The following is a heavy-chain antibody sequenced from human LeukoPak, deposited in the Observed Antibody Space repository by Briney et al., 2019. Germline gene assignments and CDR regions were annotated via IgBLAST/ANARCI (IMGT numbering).Heavy chain of an antibody. CDR1: GGSISSYY. J-gene: IGHJ5*02. CDR2: IYYSGST. V-gene: IGHV4-59*01. CDR3: ARGRGVAAAGMYNWFDP. D-gene: IGHD6-13*01. Sequence: SETLSLTCTVSGGSISSYYWSWIRQPPGKGLEWIGYIYYSGSTNYNPSLKSRVTTSVDTSKNQFSLKLSSVTAADTAVYYCARGRGVAAAGMYNWFDPWGQGTLVTVSS.